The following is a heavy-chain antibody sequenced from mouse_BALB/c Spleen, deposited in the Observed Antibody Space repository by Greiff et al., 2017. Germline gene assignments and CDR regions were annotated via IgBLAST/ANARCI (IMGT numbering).Heavy chain of an antibody. CDR2: IWGGGST. CDR3: ARNPITTVVDWYFDV. Sequence: VMLVESGPGLVAPSQSLSITCTVSGFSLSRYSVHWVRQPPGKGLEWLGMIWGGGSTDYNSALKSRLSISKDNSKSQVFLKMNSLQTDDTAMYYCARNPITTVVDWYFDVWGAGTTVTVSS. D-gene: IGHD1-1*01. V-gene: IGHV2-6-4*01. J-gene: IGHJ1*01. CDR1: GFSLSRYS.